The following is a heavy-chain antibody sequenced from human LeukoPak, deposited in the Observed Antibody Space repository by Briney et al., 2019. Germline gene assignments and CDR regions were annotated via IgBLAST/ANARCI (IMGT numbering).Heavy chain of an antibody. V-gene: IGHV3-11*01. CDR2: INIGGTNT. CDR1: GFTFNDYY. Sequence: GGSVRLSCAASGFTFNDYYMSWIRQAPGKGLEWLSYINIGGTNTHYADSVKGRFTISRDNAKKSLYLEMNSLRAEDTAVYYCATDGAGFDTWGQGVLVTVSS. J-gene: IGHJ5*02. CDR3: ATDGAGFDT.